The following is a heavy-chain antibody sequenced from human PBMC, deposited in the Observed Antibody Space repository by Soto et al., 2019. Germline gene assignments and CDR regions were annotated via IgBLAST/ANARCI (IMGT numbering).Heavy chain of an antibody. V-gene: IGHV3-9*01. D-gene: IGHD3-3*01. Sequence: HPGGSLRLSCAASGFTFDDYAMHWVRQAPGKGLEWVSGISWNSGSIGYADSVKGRFTISRDNAKNSLYLQMNSLRAEDTALYYCAKGASREDYDFWSGYHYYYSYMDVWGKGTTVTVSS. CDR3: AKGASREDYDFWSGYHYYYSYMDV. J-gene: IGHJ6*03. CDR2: ISWNSGSI. CDR1: GFTFDDYA.